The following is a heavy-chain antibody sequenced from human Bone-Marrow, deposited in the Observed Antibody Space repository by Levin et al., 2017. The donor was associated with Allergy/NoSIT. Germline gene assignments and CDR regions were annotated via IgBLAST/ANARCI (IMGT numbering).Heavy chain of an antibody. CDR2: VWSDGNER. V-gene: IGHV3-33*01. D-gene: IGHD2-15*01. CDR1: AFTFRNYV. Sequence: GGSLRLSCSASAFTFRNYVMHWVRQAPGTGLQWVSAVWSDGNERYHADSVTARFTISRDNSKNTVYLQMNNLRVDDTAVYFCARGELEGYCSGRGCFAIDYWGRGTLVAVAS. J-gene: IGHJ4*02. CDR3: ARGELEGYCSGRGCFAIDY.